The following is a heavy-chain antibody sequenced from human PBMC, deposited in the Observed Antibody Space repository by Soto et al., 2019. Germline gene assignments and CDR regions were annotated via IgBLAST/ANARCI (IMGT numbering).Heavy chain of an antibody. J-gene: IGHJ5*02. V-gene: IGHV1-2*02. CDR3: ARGGGRGYNELDP. CDR2: INPNSGGT. Sequence: QVQLVQSGAEVKKPGASVKVSCKASGHTFTAYYMHWVRQAPGQGLEWMGWINPNSGGTYHAQNFQGRVTMTRDTSTTTAYMELASLRSDDTAVYYCARGGGRGYNELDPWGHGTLVIVSS. CDR1: GHTFTAYY. D-gene: IGHD5-12*01.